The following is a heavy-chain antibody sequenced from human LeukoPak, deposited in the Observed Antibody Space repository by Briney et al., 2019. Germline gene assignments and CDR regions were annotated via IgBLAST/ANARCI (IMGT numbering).Heavy chain of an antibody. V-gene: IGHV4-4*07. Sequence: TSETLSLTCTVSGGSISDYYWSWMRQPAGKGLEWIGRFYRGGSTNYNPSFKPRVTLSRDTSKNQVSLKLNAVTAADTAVYYCARSQQVVYKYGMDVWGQGTTVTVSS. CDR1: GGSISDYY. CDR3: ARSQQVVYKYGMDV. D-gene: IGHD6-13*01. CDR2: FYRGGST. J-gene: IGHJ6*02.